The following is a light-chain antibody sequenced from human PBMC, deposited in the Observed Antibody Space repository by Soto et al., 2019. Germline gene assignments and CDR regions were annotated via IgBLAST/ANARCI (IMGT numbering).Light chain of an antibody. CDR3: QHLNLTLL. V-gene: IGKV1-9*01. Sequence: IQLTQSPSSLSASIGDRVTITCRASQDIASYLAWYQQKPGNAPKLLIYAASTFHSGVPSRFSGSGSGTDFTLTITSLQPDHFVTYYCQHLNLTLLFGQRSTLEIK. CDR1: QDIASY. J-gene: IGKJ2*01. CDR2: AAS.